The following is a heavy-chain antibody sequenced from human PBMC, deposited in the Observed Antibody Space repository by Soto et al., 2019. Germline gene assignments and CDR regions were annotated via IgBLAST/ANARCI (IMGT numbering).Heavy chain of an antibody. Sequence: QLQLQESGPGLVKPSETLSLTCTVSGGSISSSSYYWGWIRQPPGKGLEWIGSIYYSGSTYYNPSLKSRDTLPIDTSKHQFSLHLTSVTAADTAVYFCAPYSSSRGWFDPWGQGTLVTVSS. CDR2: IYYSGST. D-gene: IGHD6-13*01. CDR1: GGSISSSSYY. J-gene: IGHJ5*02. V-gene: IGHV4-39*01. CDR3: APYSSSRGWFDP.